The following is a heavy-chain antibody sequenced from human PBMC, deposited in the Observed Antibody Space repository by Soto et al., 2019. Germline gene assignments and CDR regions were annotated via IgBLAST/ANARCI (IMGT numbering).Heavy chain of an antibody. Sequence: QVQLVESGGGVVQPGRSLRLSCAASGFTFSSYAMHWVRQAPGKGLAWVAVISYDGSNKYYADSVKGRFTISRDNSKNTLYLQMNSLRAEDTAVYYCARVGSYGSGSYRDWVDPWGQGTLVTVSS. CDR3: ARVGSYGSGSYRDWVDP. CDR1: GFTFSSYA. CDR2: ISYDGSNK. D-gene: IGHD3-10*01. J-gene: IGHJ5*02. V-gene: IGHV3-30-3*01.